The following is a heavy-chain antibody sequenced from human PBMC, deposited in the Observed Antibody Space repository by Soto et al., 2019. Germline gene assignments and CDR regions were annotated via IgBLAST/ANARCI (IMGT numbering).Heavy chain of an antibody. CDR2: ISGSGGST. Sequence: GGSLRLSCAASGFTFSSYAMSWVRQAPGKGLEWVSAISGSGGSTYYADSVKGRFTISSDNSKNTLYLQMNSLRAEDTAVYYCAKQESVTYYYGSGSYYYWGQGTLVTVSS. J-gene: IGHJ4*02. CDR3: AKQESVTYYYGSGSYYY. D-gene: IGHD3-10*01. CDR1: GFTFSSYA. V-gene: IGHV3-23*01.